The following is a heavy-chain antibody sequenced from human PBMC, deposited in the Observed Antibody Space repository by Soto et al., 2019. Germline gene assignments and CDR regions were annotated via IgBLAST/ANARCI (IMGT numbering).Heavy chain of an antibody. J-gene: IGHJ4*02. CDR2: VYYSGST. V-gene: IGHV4-39*01. CDR1: GGSISSSRYY. CDR3: ARLRRDGYNYDY. D-gene: IGHD5-12*01. Sequence: QLQLQESGPGLVKPSETLSLTCTVSGGSISSSRYYWGWIRQPPGKGLEWIGSVYYSGSTYYNPSRKSRVTISVATSKNQFSLKLSSVTAADAAVYYCARLRRDGYNYDYWGQGTLVTVSS.